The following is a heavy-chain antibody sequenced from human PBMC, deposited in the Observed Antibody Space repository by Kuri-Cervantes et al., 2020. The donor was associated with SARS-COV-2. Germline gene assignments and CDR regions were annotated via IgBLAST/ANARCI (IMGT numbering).Heavy chain of an antibody. V-gene: IGHV3-30*04. J-gene: IGHJ3*02. CDR1: GFTFSSYA. D-gene: IGHD4-11*01. Sequence: GESLKISCAASGFTFSSYAMHWVRQAPGKGLEWVAVISYDGSNKYYADSVKGRFTISRGNSKNTLYLQMNSLRAEDTAVYYCARDQDDYSNYHAFDIWGQGTMVTVSS. CDR2: ISYDGSNK. CDR3: ARDQDDYSNYHAFDI.